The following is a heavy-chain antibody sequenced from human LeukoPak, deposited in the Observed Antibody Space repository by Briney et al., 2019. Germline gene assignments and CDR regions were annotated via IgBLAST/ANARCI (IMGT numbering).Heavy chain of an antibody. CDR2: ISGDGITT. D-gene: IGHD3-10*01. V-gene: IGHV3-74*01. CDR1: GFTFSNYW. Sequence: TGGSLRLSCAASGFTFSNYWMYWVRQAPGRGPLWVSRISGDGITTYYAGSVMGRFTISRDNAKNTLYLQMHSLRAEDSAVYYCARGFYGSGNSWGHGTLVTVSS. CDR3: ARGFYGSGNS. J-gene: IGHJ4*01.